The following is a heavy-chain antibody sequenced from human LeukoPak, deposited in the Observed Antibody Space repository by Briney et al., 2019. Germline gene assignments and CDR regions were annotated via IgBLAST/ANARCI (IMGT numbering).Heavy chain of an antibody. J-gene: IGHJ6*03. CDR3: ARDLGGYSSSRYGGYYYYYMDV. Sequence: ASVKVSCKASGYTFTSYGISWVRQAPGQGLEWMGWISAYNGNTNYAQKLQGRVTMTTDTSTSTAYMKLRSLRSDDTAVYYCARDLGGYSSSRYGGYYYYYMDVWGKGTTVTVSS. CDR2: ISAYNGNT. CDR1: GYTFTSYG. D-gene: IGHD6-13*01. V-gene: IGHV1-18*01.